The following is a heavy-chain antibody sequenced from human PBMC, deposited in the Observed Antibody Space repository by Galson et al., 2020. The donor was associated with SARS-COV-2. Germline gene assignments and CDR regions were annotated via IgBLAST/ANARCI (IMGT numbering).Heavy chain of an antibody. CDR3: ARGRYSSSWYVFRVWFDP. Sequence: SETLSLTCAVSGGSISSSNWWSWVRQPPGKGLEWIGEIYHSGSTNYNPSLKSRVTISVDTSKNQFSLKLSSVTAADTAVYYCARGRYSSSWYVFRVWFDPWGQGTLVTVSS. V-gene: IGHV4-4*02. J-gene: IGHJ5*02. CDR2: IYHSGST. CDR1: GGSISSSNW. D-gene: IGHD6-13*01.